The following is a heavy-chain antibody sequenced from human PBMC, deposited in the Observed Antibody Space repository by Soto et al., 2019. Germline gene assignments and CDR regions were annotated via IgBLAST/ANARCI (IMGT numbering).Heavy chain of an antibody. V-gene: IGHV4-39*01. CDR2: IYYSGST. CDR3: ARHLYCSSTSCYAGGKYFDY. CDR1: GGSISSSSYY. J-gene: IGHJ4*02. Sequence: SETLSLTCTVSGGSISSSSYYWGWIRQPPGKGLEWIGSIYYSGSTYYNPSLKSRVTISVDTSKNQFSLKLSSVTAADTAVYYCARHLYCSSTSCYAGGKYFDYWGQGTLVTVSS. D-gene: IGHD2-2*01.